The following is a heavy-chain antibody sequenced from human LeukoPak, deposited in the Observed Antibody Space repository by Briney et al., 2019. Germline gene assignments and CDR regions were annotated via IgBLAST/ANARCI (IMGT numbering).Heavy chain of an antibody. Sequence: ASVKVSCKASGGTFSSYAISWVRQAPGQGLEWLGWINPNSGGTNYAQKFQGRVTMTRDTSIRTVYMELSRVTFDDTAVYYCARDRERIPQTFGGVVVMRNWGQGTLVTVSS. D-gene: IGHD3-16*02. J-gene: IGHJ4*02. CDR1: GGTFSSYA. CDR2: INPNSGGT. CDR3: ARDRERIPQTFGGVVVMRN. V-gene: IGHV1-2*02.